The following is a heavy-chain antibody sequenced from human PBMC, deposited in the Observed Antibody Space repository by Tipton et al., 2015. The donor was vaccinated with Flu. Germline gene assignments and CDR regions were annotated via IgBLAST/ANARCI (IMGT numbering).Heavy chain of an antibody. CDR3: ASLTIFGVVIIGNYYYYMDV. J-gene: IGHJ6*03. CDR2: INHSGST. D-gene: IGHD3-3*01. V-gene: IGHV4-34*01. Sequence: LRLSCAVYGGSFSGYYWSWIRQPPGKGLEWIGEINHSGSTNYNPSLKSRVTISVDTSKNQFSLKLSSVTAADTAVYYCASLTIFGVVIIGNYYYYMDVWGKGTTVTVSS. CDR1: GGSFSGYY.